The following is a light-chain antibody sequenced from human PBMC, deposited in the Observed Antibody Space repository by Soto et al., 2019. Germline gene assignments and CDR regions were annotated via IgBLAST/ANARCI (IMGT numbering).Light chain of an antibody. CDR2: DAS. J-gene: IGKJ2*01. CDR1: QNISVW. V-gene: IGKV1-5*01. CDR3: QQYDSSSPT. Sequence: DIRMTKSPSTLSASVGDGVTITCRASQNISVWLAWYQQRPGKAPKFLIYDASSLETGVPSRFSGSGSGTEFTLTIRSLQPDDFATYYCQQYDSSSPTFGQGTKLEIK.